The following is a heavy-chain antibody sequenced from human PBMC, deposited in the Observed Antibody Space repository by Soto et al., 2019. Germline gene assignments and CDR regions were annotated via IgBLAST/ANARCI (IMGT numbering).Heavy chain of an antibody. CDR3: VTRWPSRLYTLDY. CDR1: GFAFDSYA. J-gene: IGHJ4*02. D-gene: IGHD2-2*02. CDR2: ISASVTSQ. V-gene: IGHV3-23*01. Sequence: GGSLRLSCAASGFAFDSYAMNWVRQAPGKGLEWIATISASVTSQYYADSVKGRFTISRDNPKNILYLHMSSLRADDTAIYYCVTRWPSRLYTLDYWGQGTLVTVSS.